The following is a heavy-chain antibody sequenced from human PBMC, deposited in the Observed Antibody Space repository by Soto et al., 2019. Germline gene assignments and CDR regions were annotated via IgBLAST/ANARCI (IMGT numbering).Heavy chain of an antibody. D-gene: IGHD4-17*01. CDR2: IGGSGVST. V-gene: IGHV3-23*01. CDR1: GFAFSGYA. J-gene: IGHJ4*02. Sequence: EVQLLESGGELVQPGGSLRLSCAASGFAFSGYAMSWVRQAPGRGLEWVSGIGGSGVSTYYADSVKGRFTISRDNSKNTLYLQMISLRVEDTAIYYCARAEDDYGDQDHFDFWGQGALVTVSS. CDR3: ARAEDDYGDQDHFDF.